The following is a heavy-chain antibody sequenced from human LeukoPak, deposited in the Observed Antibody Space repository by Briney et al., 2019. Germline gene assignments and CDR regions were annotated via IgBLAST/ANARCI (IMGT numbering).Heavy chain of an antibody. D-gene: IGHD3-10*01. V-gene: IGHV3-53*01. CDR1: GFSVRIYY. J-gene: IGHJ4*02. Sequence: PGGSLRLSCAASGFSVRIYYMTWVRQAPGKGLEWVSVIYDGGRTYYTDSVRGRFTISADNSMTTVSLQMDSLKYEDTAVYFRAPTTFDSGKRSDFWGQGTLVTVSS. CDR3: APTTFDSGKRSDF. CDR2: IYDGGRT.